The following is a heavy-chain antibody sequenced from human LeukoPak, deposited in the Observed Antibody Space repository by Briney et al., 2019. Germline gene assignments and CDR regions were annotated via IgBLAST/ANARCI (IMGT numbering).Heavy chain of an antibody. CDR1: GYTFTSYY. Sequence: AASVKVSCKASGYTFTSYYMHWVRQAPGQGLEWMGIINPSGGSTGYAQKFRGRVTMTRDTSTSTVYMELSSLRSEDTAVYYCARKRGPYYYYYGMDVWGQGTTVTVSS. CDR2: INPSGGST. CDR3: ARKRGPYYYYYGMDV. J-gene: IGHJ6*02. V-gene: IGHV1-46*01. D-gene: IGHD3-10*01.